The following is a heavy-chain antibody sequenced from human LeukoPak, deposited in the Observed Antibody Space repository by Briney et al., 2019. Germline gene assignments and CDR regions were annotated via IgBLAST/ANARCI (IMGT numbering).Heavy chain of an antibody. CDR1: GGSISSSSDY. D-gene: IGHD4-17*01. V-gene: IGHV4-39*01. CDR2: VSYSGST. J-gene: IGHJ5*02. CDR3: ARHDHSDFGDPNWFDP. Sequence: SETLSLTCTVSGGSISSSSDYWGWIRQPPGKGLEWIGSVSYSGSTFYNPSLKSRITIFVDTSKSQFSLRLNSVTAADTAIYYCARHDHSDFGDPNWFDPWGQGTLVTVSS.